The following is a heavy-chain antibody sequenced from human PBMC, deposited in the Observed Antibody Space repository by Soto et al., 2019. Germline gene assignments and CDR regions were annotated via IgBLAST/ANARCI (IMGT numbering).Heavy chain of an antibody. J-gene: IGHJ5*02. V-gene: IGHV4-30-2*01. CDR3: ARGGYYGHWFDP. D-gene: IGHD1-26*01. CDR2: IYHGGST. CDR1: GGSISSGSYS. Sequence: QLQLQESGSGLVKPSQTLSLTCAVSGGSISSGSYSWSWIRQPPGKGLEWIGYIYHGGSTHYNPSLKSRVTISVDTSKNQFSLRLDSVTAADTAVYYCARGGYYGHWFDPWGQGTLVTVPS.